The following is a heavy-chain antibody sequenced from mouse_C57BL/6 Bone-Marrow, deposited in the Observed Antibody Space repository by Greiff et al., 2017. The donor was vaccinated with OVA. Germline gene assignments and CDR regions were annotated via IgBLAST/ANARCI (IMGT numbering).Heavy chain of an antibody. CDR3: ARGGGFLLLRSLFDY. CDR1: GYTFTDYY. D-gene: IGHD1-1*01. V-gene: IGHV1-19*01. CDR2: INPYNGGT. J-gene: IGHJ2*01. Sequence: EVQLQQSGPVLVKPGASVKMSCKASGYTFTDYYMNWVKQSHGKSLEWIGVINPYNGGTSYNQKFKGKATLTVDKSSSTAYMELNSLTSEDSAVYYCARGGGFLLLRSLFDYWGQGTTLTVSS.